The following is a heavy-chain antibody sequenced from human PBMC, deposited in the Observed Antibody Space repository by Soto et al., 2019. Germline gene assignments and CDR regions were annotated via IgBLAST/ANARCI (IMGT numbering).Heavy chain of an antibody. CDR1: GFSFSSYS. CDR3: ARERGWQLYFDY. Sequence: GGSLRLSCAASGFSFSSYSMNWVRQAPGKGLEWVSLVSYDSNYIYYADSVKGRFTISRDNAKNSVYLQMNSLRAEDTAVYYCARERGWQLYFDYWGQGALVTVSS. J-gene: IGHJ4*02. V-gene: IGHV3-21*01. D-gene: IGHD6-13*01. CDR2: VSYDSNYI.